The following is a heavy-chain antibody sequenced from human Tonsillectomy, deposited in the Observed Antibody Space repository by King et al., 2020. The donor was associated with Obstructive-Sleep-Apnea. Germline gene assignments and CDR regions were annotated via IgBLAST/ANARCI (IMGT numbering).Heavy chain of an antibody. V-gene: IGHV5-51*01. CDR1: GYSFATDW. CDR2: ILPGDSDT. Sequence: VQLVESGAEVKKPGESLKISCRTSGYSFATDWIAWVRQMPGKGLEWMGFILPGDSDTRYSPSFQGQVTISADKSISTAYLQWSSLKASDTAMYYGARHNYDILTGPMGGYFASWGQGTLVTVPS. J-gene: IGHJ4*02. CDR3: ARHNYDILTGPMGGYFAS. D-gene: IGHD3-9*01.